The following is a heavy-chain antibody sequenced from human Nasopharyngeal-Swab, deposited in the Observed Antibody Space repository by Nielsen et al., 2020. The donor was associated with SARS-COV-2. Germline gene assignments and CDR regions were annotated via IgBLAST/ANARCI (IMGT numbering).Heavy chain of an antibody. J-gene: IGHJ6*02. D-gene: IGHD3-9*01. CDR2: ISSSSSYM. V-gene: IGHV3-21*01. CDR3: VRDRLNGGGMDV. Sequence: WGSLRLSCAASGFTFSSYSMNWVRQAPGKGLEWVSSISSSSSYMYYADSVKGRFTISRDNAKNSVYLQMNSLRAEDTAVYYCVRDRLNGGGMDVWGQGTTVTVSS. CDR1: GFTFSSYS.